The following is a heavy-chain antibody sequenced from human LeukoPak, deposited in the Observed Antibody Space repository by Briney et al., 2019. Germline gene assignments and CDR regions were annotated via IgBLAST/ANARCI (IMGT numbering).Heavy chain of an antibody. V-gene: IGHV3-74*01. CDR1: GFTFSSYW. CDR2: IKSDGST. CDR3: ARAPSEIGGYYPEYFRH. Sequence: GGSLRLSCAASGFTFSSYWMQWLRQAPGKGLVWVSRIKSDGSTNYADSVKGRFTISRDNAKNTVSLQMNSLRAEDTGVYYCARAPSEIGGYYPEYFRHWGQGTLVTVSS. D-gene: IGHD3-22*01. J-gene: IGHJ1*01.